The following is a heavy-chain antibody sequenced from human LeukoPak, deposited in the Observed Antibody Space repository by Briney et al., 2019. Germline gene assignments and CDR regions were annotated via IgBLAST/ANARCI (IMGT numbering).Heavy chain of an antibody. Sequence: PGGSLRLSCAASGFTFSRYAMHWVRQAPGKGLKWVAVTSFDGSDNYYADSVKGRFTISRDNAKNSVYLQMKSLRAEDTAVYYCARSVAGSFDYWGQGTLVTVSS. CDR1: GFTFSRYA. D-gene: IGHD6-19*01. CDR3: ARSVAGSFDY. J-gene: IGHJ4*02. V-gene: IGHV3-30*04. CDR2: TSFDGSDN.